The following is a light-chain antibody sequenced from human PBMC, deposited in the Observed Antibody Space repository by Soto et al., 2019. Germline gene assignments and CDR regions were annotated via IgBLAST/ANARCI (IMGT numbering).Light chain of an antibody. CDR1: SSDIGRYDY. CDR2: DVS. CDR3: SSYAGTTKAV. J-gene: IGLJ3*02. V-gene: IGLV2-8*01. Sequence: QSALTQPPSASGSPGQSVTISCSGTSSDIGRYDYVSWYQQQPGKAPRLIIYDVSKRPSGVPDRFSGSKSGNTASLTVSGLQPDDEADYYCSSYAGTTKAVFGGGTQLTVL.